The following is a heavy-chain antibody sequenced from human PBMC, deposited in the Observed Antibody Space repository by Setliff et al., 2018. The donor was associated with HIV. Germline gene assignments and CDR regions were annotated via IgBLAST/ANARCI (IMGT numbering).Heavy chain of an antibody. Sequence: SETLSLTCDVSGFSITDGFYWAWIRQSPGKGLEWIGSINHSGSTYCTPSLKSRVTMSVDTSKNHFSLKLSSVAAADTAMYFCARQPPLSVLQVWFDDYWGQGTLVTVSS. J-gene: IGHJ4*02. CDR3: ARQPPLSVLQVWFDDY. D-gene: IGHD3-10*01. CDR2: INHSGST. CDR1: GFSITDGFY. V-gene: IGHV4-38-2*01.